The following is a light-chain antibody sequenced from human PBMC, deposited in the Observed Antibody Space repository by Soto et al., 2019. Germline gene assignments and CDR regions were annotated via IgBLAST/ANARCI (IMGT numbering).Light chain of an antibody. CDR2: EVS. CDR1: SSDVGGYNY. V-gene: IGLV2-8*01. CDR3: SSYAGSNIL. J-gene: IGLJ7*01. Sequence: QPVLTQPPSASGSPGQSVTISCTGTSSDVGGYNYVSWYQQHPGKAPKLMIYEVSKRPSGVPDRFSGSKSGNTASLTVSGLQAEDEADYYCSSYAGSNILFGGGTQLTVL.